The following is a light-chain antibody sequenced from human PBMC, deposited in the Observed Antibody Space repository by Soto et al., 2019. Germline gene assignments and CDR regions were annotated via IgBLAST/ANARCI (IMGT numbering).Light chain of an antibody. V-gene: IGKV3-15*01. CDR1: QGVGST. Sequence: EIVMTQSPATLSVSPGERATLSCRASQGVGSTLAWYQQKPGQTPRLLIYDAYIRATGVPARFSGSGSGTVFTLTINSLQSEDFAVYYCQHYHSWPLTFGGGTKLEIK. CDR2: DAY. CDR3: QHYHSWPLT. J-gene: IGKJ4*01.